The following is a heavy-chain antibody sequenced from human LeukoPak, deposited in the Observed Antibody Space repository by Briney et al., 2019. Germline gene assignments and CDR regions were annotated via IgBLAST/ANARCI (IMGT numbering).Heavy chain of an antibody. CDR3: ARTLYGDYL. CDR2: INHSGST. D-gene: IGHD4-17*01. Sequence: SETLSLTCAVYGGSFSGYYWSWIRQPPGKGLEWIGEINHSGSTNYHPSLKRHVPISVDTSKNQFSLQLSSVTAADTAVYYCARTLYGDYLWGHGTLVTASS. CDR1: GGSFSGYY. V-gene: IGHV4-34*01. J-gene: IGHJ4*01.